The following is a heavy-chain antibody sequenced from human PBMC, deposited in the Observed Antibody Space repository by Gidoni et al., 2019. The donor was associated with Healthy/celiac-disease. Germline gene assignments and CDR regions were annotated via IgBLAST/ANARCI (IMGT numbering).Heavy chain of an antibody. CDR3: ALLSSVKDAFDI. CDR2: IYTSGST. J-gene: IGHJ3*02. CDR1: GGSISSYY. V-gene: IGHV4-4*07. D-gene: IGHD3-16*02. Sequence: QVQLQESGPGLVKPSEPLSLPCTVSGGSISSYYWSWIRQPAGKGLEWIGRIYTSGSTNYNPSLKSRVTMSVDTAKNQFSMKLSAGTAADTAVYYCALLSSVKDAFDIWGQGTMVTVSS.